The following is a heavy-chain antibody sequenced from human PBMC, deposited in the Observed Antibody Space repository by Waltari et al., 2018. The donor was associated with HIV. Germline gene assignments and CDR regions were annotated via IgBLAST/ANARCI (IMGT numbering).Heavy chain of an antibody. CDR3: AKDRWKYSGLTGAFDY. V-gene: IGHV3-9*01. CDR2: ISWNSGSI. D-gene: IGHD1-26*01. Sequence: LSCAASGFTFDDYAMHWVRQAPGKGLEWVSGISWNSGSIGYADSVKGRFTISRDNAKNSLYLQMNSLRAEDTALYYCAKDRWKYSGLTGAFDYWGQGTLVTVSS. J-gene: IGHJ4*02. CDR1: GFTFDDYA.